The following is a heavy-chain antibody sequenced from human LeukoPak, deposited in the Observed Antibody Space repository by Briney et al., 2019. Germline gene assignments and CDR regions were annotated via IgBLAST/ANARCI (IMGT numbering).Heavy chain of an antibody. CDR1: GFTFSTYT. J-gene: IGHJ3*02. CDR2: ISSSSSPI. V-gene: IGHV3-21*01. Sequence: GGSLRLSCAASGFTFSTYTLNWVRQAPGKGLEWVSCISSSSSPIYYADSVKGRFTISRDNAKNSVYLQMNSLRAEDTAVYYCAREAGEAFDIWGQGTMVTVSS. D-gene: IGHD3-10*01. CDR3: AREAGEAFDI.